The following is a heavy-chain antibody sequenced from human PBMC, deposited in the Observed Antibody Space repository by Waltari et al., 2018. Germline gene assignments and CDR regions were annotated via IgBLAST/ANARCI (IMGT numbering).Heavy chain of an antibody. Sequence: QVQLQQWGAGLLKPSETLSLTCAVYGGSFSGYYWSWVRQPPGKGLEWIGEIDHRESSIYNSSLKIRVPVSVDASKKQFSLNLSSVTAADTAVYYCARGNVGRYFGDSKGSYYGMDVWGQGTTVTVSS. CDR1: GGSFSGYY. CDR2: IDHRESS. V-gene: IGHV4-34*01. CDR3: ARGNVGRYFGDSKGSYYGMDV. J-gene: IGHJ6*02. D-gene: IGHD3-10*01.